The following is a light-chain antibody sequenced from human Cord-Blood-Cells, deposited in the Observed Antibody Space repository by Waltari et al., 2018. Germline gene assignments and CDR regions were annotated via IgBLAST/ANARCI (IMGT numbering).Light chain of an antibody. J-gene: IGKJ2*03. V-gene: IGKV4-1*01. CDR3: QQYYSTPYS. CDR2: WAS. Sequence: DIVMTQSPDSLAVSLGERATINCKSSQSVLYSSNNKNYLAWYQQKPGQPPKLLIYWASTRESGVPARFSGSGSGTDFTLTISSLQAEDVAVYYCQQYYSTPYSFGQGPSWRSN. CDR1: QSVLYSSNNKNY.